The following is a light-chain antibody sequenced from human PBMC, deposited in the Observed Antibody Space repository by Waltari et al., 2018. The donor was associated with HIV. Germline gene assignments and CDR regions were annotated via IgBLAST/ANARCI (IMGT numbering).Light chain of an antibody. V-gene: IGKV2-28*01. CDR3: MQALQSIYT. CDR2: LAS. CDR1: QSLLHSNGYNY. Sequence: DIVMTQSPLSLPVTPGAPASISCRSSQSLLHSNGYNYLDWYLQKPGQSPQLLISLASNRASGVPDRFSGSGSGTDFTLKISRVEAEDVGVYYCMQALQSIYTFGQGTKLEIK. J-gene: IGKJ2*01.